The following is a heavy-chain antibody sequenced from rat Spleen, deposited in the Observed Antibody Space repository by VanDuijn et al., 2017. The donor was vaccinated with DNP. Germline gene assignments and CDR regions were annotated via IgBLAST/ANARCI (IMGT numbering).Heavy chain of an antibody. CDR3: TSNPHIRTAAPFDY. CDR1: GFTFSDHN. V-gene: IGHV5-7*01. J-gene: IGHJ2*01. D-gene: IGHD3-8*01. CDR2: ISSDGRDT. Sequence: EVQLVESDGGLVQPGRSLKLSCAASGFTFSDHNMAWVRQAPKKGLEWVATISSDGRDTYYRDSVKGRFTISRDNAKSTLYLQMDSLRSEDTATYYCTSNPHIRTAAPFDYWGQGVMVTVSS.